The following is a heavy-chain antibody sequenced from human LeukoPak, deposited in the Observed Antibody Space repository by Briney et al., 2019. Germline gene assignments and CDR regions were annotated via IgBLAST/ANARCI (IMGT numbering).Heavy chain of an antibody. CDR1: GFTFSSYW. CDR3: ARDGNYGDPRFDY. D-gene: IGHD4-17*01. Sequence: GGSLRLSCTASGFTFSSYWMSWVRQAPGKGLEWVANIKQDGSEKYYVDSVKGRFTISRDNAKNSLYLQMNSLRAEDTAVYYCARDGNYGDPRFDYWGQGTLVTVSS. CDR2: IKQDGSEK. J-gene: IGHJ4*02. V-gene: IGHV3-7*01.